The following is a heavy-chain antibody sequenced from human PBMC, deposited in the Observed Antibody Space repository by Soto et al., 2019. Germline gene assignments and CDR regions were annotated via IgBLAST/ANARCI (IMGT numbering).Heavy chain of an antibody. CDR3: ATSPVLGVFDP. Sequence: GGSLRLSCAASGFTVTNYYMNWVRQAPGTGLEWVSIIYSTGSTYYADSVKGRFTISRDNPKNTLYLQMHSLRAEDTAVYYCATSPVLGVFDPWGQGTLVTVSS. CDR2: IYSTGST. D-gene: IGHD6-13*01. V-gene: IGHV3-66*01. J-gene: IGHJ5*02. CDR1: GFTVTNYY.